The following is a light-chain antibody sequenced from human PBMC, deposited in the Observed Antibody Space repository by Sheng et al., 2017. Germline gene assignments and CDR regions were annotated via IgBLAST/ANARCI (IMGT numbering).Light chain of an antibody. Sequence: EIVLTQSPATLSLSPGERATLSCRASQSVSTHLAWYQQKPGQVPRLLIYDASKRATGIPVRFSGGGSGTDFTLTISRLEPEDFAVFYCHQYDTAPITFGGGTKVEIK. CDR1: QSVSTH. J-gene: IGKJ4*01. V-gene: IGKV3-11*01. CDR2: DAS. CDR3: HQYDTAPIT.